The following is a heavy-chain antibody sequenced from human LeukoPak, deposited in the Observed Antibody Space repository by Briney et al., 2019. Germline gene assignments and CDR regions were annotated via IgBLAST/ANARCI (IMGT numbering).Heavy chain of an antibody. CDR1: GFTFGDYA. CDR3: TRPFYSSGWYDY. CDR2: IRSKAYGGTT. Sequence: PGGSLRLSCTASGFTFGDYAMSRVRQAPGKGLEWVGFIRSKAYGGTTEYAASVKGRFTISRDDSKSIAYLQMNSLKTEDTAVYYCTRPFYSSGWYDYWGQGTLVTVSS. V-gene: IGHV3-49*04. D-gene: IGHD6-19*01. J-gene: IGHJ4*02.